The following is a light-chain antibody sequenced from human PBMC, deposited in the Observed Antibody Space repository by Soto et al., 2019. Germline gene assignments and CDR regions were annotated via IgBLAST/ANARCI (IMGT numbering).Light chain of an antibody. V-gene: IGKV2-28*01. Sequence: DIVITQSPLSLPVTPGEPASISCRSSESLLHSNGYNYLDWYLQKPGQSPQLLIYLGSNRASGVPDRFSGSGSGTDFTLKISRVEAEDVGVYYCMQALKTFTFGQGTKLEIK. CDR1: ESLLHSNGYNY. J-gene: IGKJ2*01. CDR2: LGS. CDR3: MQALKTFT.